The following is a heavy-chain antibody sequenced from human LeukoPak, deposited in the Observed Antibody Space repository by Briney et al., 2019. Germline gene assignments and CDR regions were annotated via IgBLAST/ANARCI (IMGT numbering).Heavy chain of an antibody. CDR1: GDSISSGSYY. J-gene: IGHJ2*01. Sequence: PSETLSLTCTVSGDSISSGSYYWSWIRQPPGKGLEWIGYIYYSGSTNYNPSLKSRVTISVDTSKNQFSLKLSSVTAADTAVYYCARRGYSGYGARGGHWYFDLWGRGTLVTVSS. V-gene: IGHV4-61*01. CDR2: IYYSGST. D-gene: IGHD5-12*01. CDR3: ARRGYSGYGARGGHWYFDL.